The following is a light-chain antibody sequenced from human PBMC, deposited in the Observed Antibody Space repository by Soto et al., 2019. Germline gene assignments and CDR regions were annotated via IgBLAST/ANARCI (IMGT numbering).Light chain of an antibody. V-gene: IGKV1-13*02. CDR3: QQYNSYPPT. CDR2: DAS. J-gene: IGKJ4*01. CDR1: QGISSA. Sequence: AIEMTQSPSSLSASVGGRVTLTCRASQGISSALAWYQQKPGKAPKLLIYDASSLESGVPSRFSGSGSGTEFTLTISSLQPDDFATYYCQQYNSYPPTFGGGTKVDIK.